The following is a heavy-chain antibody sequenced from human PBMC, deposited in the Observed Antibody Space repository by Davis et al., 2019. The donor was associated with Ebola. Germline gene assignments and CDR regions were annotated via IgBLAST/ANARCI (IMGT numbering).Heavy chain of an antibody. CDR3: ARDKVRGVINDAFDI. J-gene: IGHJ3*02. CDR2: INTNTGNP. CDR1: GYTFTSYA. D-gene: IGHD3-10*01. Sequence: ASVKVSCKASGYTFTSYAMNWVRQAPGQGLEWMGWINTNTGNPTYAQGFTGRFVFSLDTSVSTAYLQISSLKAEDTAVYYCARDKVRGVINDAFDIWGQGTMVTVSS. V-gene: IGHV7-4-1*02.